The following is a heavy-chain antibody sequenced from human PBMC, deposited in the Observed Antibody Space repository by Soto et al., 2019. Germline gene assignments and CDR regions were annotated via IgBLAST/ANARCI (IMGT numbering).Heavy chain of an antibody. CDR1: GYTFTSYG. J-gene: IGHJ6*03. V-gene: IGHV1-18*01. D-gene: IGHD4-17*01. CDR2: ISAYNGNT. Sequence: ASVKVSCKASGYTFTSYGISWVRQAPGQGLEWMGWISAYNGNTNYAQKLQGRVTMTTDTSTSTAYMELRSLRSDDTAVYYCAINSDYGDYVTAEEPLKQYYYYMDVWGKGTTVTVSS. CDR3: AINSDYGDYVTAEEPLKQYYYYMDV.